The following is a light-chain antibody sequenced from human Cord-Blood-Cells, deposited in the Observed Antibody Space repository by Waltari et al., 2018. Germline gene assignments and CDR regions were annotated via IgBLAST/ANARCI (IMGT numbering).Light chain of an antibody. CDR1: QLGDKY. J-gene: IGLJ1*01. CDR3: QAWDSSTAYV. CDR2: QDS. V-gene: IGLV3-1*01. Sequence: SYELTQPPSVSVSPGQTASITCSGDQLGDKYACWYQQKPGQSPVLVIYQDSKRPSVIPERFSGSNYVNTATLTIGGTQAMDEADYYCQAWDSSTAYVFGTGTKVTVL.